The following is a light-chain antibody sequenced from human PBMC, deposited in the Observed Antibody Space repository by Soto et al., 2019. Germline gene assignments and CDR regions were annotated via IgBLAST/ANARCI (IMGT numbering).Light chain of an antibody. V-gene: IGKV4-1*01. Sequence: DIVMTQSPDSLAVSLGERATINCKSSQSVLHNSNNKNYLAWYQQKPGQPPKLLIYWASTRESGVPDRFSGSGSGPDFTLTISSLQAEDVAVYYCQQYYNTPWTFGQGTNVEIK. J-gene: IGKJ1*01. CDR2: WAS. CDR1: QSVLHNSNNKNY. CDR3: QQYYNTPWT.